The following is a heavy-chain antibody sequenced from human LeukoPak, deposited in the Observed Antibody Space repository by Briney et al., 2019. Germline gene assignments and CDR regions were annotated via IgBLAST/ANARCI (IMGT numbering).Heavy chain of an antibody. CDR1: GFTFSSYG. CDR3: AGAFLRGYSYGPTFDMDY. J-gene: IGHJ4*02. Sequence: GRSLRLSCVDSGFTFSSYGMHWVRQAPGKGLEWVAVIWYDGSNKYYADSVKGRFTISRDNSKNTLYLQMNSLRAEDTAVYYCAGAFLRGYSYGPTFDMDYGAQGTLVPVPS. D-gene: IGHD5-18*01. CDR2: IWYDGSNK. V-gene: IGHV3-33*08.